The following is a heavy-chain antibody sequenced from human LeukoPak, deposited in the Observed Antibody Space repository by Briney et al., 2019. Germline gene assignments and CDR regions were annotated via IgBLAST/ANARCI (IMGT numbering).Heavy chain of an antibody. J-gene: IGHJ5*02. CDR1: GYSISSGYY. Sequence: SETLSLTCTVSGYSISSGYYWGWIRQPPGKRLEWIGSIYHSGSTYYNPSLKSRVTISVDTSKNQFSLKLSSVTAADTAVYYCARGEKSNWFDPWGQGTLVTVSS. CDR2: IYHSGST. V-gene: IGHV4-38-2*02. CDR3: ARGEKSNWFDP.